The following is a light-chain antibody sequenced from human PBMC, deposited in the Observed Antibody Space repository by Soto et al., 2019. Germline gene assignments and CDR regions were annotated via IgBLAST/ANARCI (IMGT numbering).Light chain of an antibody. J-gene: IGKJ1*01. V-gene: IGKV3-15*01. CDR2: GAS. CDR1: QSVSSN. Sequence: EIVMTQSPATLSVSPGERATLSCRASQSVSSNLAWYQQKPGQAPRVLIYGASTRATGIPARFSGSGSGTEFTLTISSLQSEDFAVYYCQQYNNWPQTFGQGSKV. CDR3: QQYNNWPQT.